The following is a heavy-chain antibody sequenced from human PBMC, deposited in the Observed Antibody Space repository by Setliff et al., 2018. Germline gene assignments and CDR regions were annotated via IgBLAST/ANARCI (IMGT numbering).Heavy chain of an antibody. V-gene: IGHV3-33*01. Sequence: SLKISCVASGFTFSNYGMHWVRQAPGKGLEWVALIWNDGSTKFYGDSVKGRFTISRDNSENTLYLQMNSLRAEDTAVYYCARNWATAQHYYYGMDVWGQGTTVTVSS. D-gene: IGHD2-21*02. CDR2: IWNDGSTK. CDR1: GFTFSNYG. J-gene: IGHJ6*02. CDR3: ARNWATAQHYYYGMDV.